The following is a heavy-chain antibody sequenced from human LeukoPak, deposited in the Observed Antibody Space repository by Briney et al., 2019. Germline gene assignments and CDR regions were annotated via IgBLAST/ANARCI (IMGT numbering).Heavy chain of an antibody. J-gene: IGHJ4*02. CDR3: ARHVESLGAGFPFDY. D-gene: IGHD3-16*01. CDR2: ISYSGRT. Sequence: SETLSLTCTVSGGSIRRYYWGWIRQPPGKGLEWIGTISYSGRTYYNPSLKSRVTVSRDTSRNQFSLRLTSVTAADTALYYCARHVESLGAGFPFDYWGQGTLVTASS. V-gene: IGHV4-39*01. CDR1: GGSIRRYY.